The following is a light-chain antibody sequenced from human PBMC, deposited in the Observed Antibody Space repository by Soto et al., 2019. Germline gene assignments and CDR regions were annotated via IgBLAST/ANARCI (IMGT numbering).Light chain of an antibody. CDR2: KAS. CDR3: QQYSGYLWT. J-gene: IGKJ1*01. V-gene: IGKV1-5*03. CDR1: QTISSW. Sequence: DIEMTQSPSTLSASVGDRVTITCRASQTISSWLAWYQRKPGKAPKLLVYKASILQSGVPSRFSGSESGTEFSLTISSLQPDDFATYYCQQYSGYLWTFGQGTKVEVK.